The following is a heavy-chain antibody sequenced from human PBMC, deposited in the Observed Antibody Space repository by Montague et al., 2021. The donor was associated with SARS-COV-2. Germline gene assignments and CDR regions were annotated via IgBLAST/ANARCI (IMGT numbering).Heavy chain of an antibody. CDR3: ARLRDGVVPSPILGVGPYYSYYYMDV. J-gene: IGHJ6*03. Sequence: SETLSLTCAVHGTSFSGYYWSWIRQPPGKGPEWIGEINHGGSTKYSPPLKSRLTISADTSKNQFSLKLTSVAAADTAVYYCARLRDGVVPSPILGVGPYYSYYYMDVWGRGTTVTVSS. D-gene: IGHD3-10*01. CDR1: GTSFSGYY. V-gene: IGHV4-34*01. CDR2: INHGGST.